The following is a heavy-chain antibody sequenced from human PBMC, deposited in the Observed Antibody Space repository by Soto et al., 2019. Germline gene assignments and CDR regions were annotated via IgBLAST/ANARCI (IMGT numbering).Heavy chain of an antibody. Sequence: QVQLVQSGAEVKKPGSSVKVSCKASGGTSSSYAISWVRQAPGQGLEWMGGSIPFFGTANYAQKFQGRVTITADESTSTAYMELSSLRSEDTAVYYCVRGGMRWLRSRHFDYWGQGTLVTVSS. CDR3: VRGGMRWLRSRHFDY. D-gene: IGHD5-12*01. CDR1: GGTSSSYA. J-gene: IGHJ4*02. CDR2: SIPFFGTA. V-gene: IGHV1-69*12.